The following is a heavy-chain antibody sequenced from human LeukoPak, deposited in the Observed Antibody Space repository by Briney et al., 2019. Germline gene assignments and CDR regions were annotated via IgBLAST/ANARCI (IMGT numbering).Heavy chain of an antibody. Sequence: PSETLSLTCTVSGGSISSSSYYWGWIRQPPGKGLEWIGSIYYSGSTYYNPSLKSRVTISVDTSKNQFSLKLSSVTAADTAVYYCAREAHYYGSGSYFDYWGQGTLVTVSS. CDR1: GGSISSSSYY. CDR3: AREAHYYGSGSYFDY. V-gene: IGHV4-39*07. J-gene: IGHJ4*02. CDR2: IYYSGST. D-gene: IGHD3-10*01.